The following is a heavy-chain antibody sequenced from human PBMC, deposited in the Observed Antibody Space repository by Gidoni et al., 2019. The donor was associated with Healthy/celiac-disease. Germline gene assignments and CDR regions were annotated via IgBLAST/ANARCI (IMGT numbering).Heavy chain of an antibody. V-gene: IGHV1-18*01. J-gene: IGHJ6*02. CDR3: ARKMDYYDSSGYWGYYGMDV. CDR1: GYTFTSYG. D-gene: IGHD3-22*01. CDR2: ISAYNGNT. Sequence: QVQLVQSGAEVTQPGASVTVSCKAFGYTFTSYGVSWVRQAPGQGLEWWGWISAYNGNTNYAQKLQGRVTMTTDTSTSTAYMELRSLRSDDTAVYYCARKMDYYDSSGYWGYYGMDVWAQGTTVTVSS.